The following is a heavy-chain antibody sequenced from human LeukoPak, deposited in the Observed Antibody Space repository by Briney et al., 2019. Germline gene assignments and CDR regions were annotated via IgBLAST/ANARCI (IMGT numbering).Heavy chain of an antibody. CDR1: GGSFSGYY. D-gene: IGHD3-9*01. V-gene: IGHV4-34*01. CDR3: ARVGYYDILTGYLGTDY. Sequence: SETLSLTCAVYGGSFSGYYWSWIRQPPGKGLEWIGEINHSGSTNYNPSLKSRVTISVDTSKNQFSLKLSSVTAADTAVYYCARVGYYDILTGYLGTDYWGQGTLVTVSS. J-gene: IGHJ4*02. CDR2: INHSGST.